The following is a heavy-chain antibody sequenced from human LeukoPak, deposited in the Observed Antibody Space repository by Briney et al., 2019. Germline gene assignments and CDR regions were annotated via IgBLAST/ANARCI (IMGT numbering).Heavy chain of an antibody. V-gene: IGHV3-23*01. D-gene: IGHD3-3*01. J-gene: IGHJ4*02. Sequence: GASLRLCCAASGCTFSSYAMSWVRQAPGKGLEWVSAISGSGGSTYYADSVKGRFTISRDNSKNTLYLQMNSLRAEDTAVYYCAKDRTSYYDFWSGYYPGGFDYWGQGTLVTVSS. CDR2: ISGSGGST. CDR1: GCTFSSYA. CDR3: AKDRTSYYDFWSGYYPGGFDY.